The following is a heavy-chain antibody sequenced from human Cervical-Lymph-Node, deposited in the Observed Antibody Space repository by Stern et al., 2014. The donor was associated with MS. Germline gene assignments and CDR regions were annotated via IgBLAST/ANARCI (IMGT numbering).Heavy chain of an antibody. V-gene: IGHV3-23*05. D-gene: IGHD2-21*02. CDR3: AKVLVTGSYFYGLAV. CDR1: GFTFSIYG. J-gene: IGHJ6*02. Sequence: EVQLLESGGGLVQPGGSLRLSCAASGFTFSIYGMTWVRQAPGKGLEWVSALDSTGHSTYYADSVRGRFAISRDNSNSTLFLQLNSLRTEDTAVYYCAKVLVTGSYFYGLAVWGQGTTVTVSS. CDR2: LDSTGHST.